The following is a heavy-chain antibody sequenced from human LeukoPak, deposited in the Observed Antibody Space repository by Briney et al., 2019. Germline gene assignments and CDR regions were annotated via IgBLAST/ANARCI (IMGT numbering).Heavy chain of an antibody. J-gene: IGHJ4*02. CDR3: TTEID. CDR2: FSVSDKTT. CDR1: GFTFSSYS. V-gene: IGHV3-23*01. D-gene: IGHD1-14*01. Sequence: GGSLRLSCAASGFTFSSYSMSWVRQAPGKGLEWVSGFSVSDKTTYYADSVKGRFIISRDNSENTLYLQIKSLRAEDTAVYYCTTEIDWGQGTLVTVSS.